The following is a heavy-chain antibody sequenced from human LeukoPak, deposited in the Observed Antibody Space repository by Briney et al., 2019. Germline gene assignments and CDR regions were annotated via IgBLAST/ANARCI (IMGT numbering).Heavy chain of an antibody. J-gene: IGHJ4*02. CDR3: AREDRITGTPDY. Sequence: GASVKVSCKASGGTFSSYAISWVRQAPGQGLEWMGGIIPIFGTANYAQKFQGRVTITADESTGTAYMELSSLRSEDTAVYYCAREDRITGTPDYWGQGTLVTVSS. CDR1: GGTFSSYA. V-gene: IGHV1-69*13. CDR2: IIPIFGTA. D-gene: IGHD1-7*01.